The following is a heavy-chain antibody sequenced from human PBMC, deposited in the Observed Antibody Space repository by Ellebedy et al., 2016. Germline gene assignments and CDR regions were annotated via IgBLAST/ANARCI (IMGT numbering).Heavy chain of an antibody. CDR2: ISGYNGNT. CDR3: ANGREYSGSHANFDH. Sequence: ASVKVSCKASGYTFSNYGLSWVRQAPGQGLEWMGWISGYNGNTNYAQKLQGRVTMTTDTSTSTAYMELRSLRSDDTAVYYCANGREYSGSHANFDHWGQGTLVTVSS. V-gene: IGHV1-18*04. J-gene: IGHJ4*02. CDR1: GYTFSNYG. D-gene: IGHD1-26*01.